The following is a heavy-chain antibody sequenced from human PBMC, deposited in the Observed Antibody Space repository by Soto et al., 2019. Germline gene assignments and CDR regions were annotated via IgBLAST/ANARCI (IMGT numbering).Heavy chain of an antibody. V-gene: IGHV3-30-3*01. CDR1: GFTFSSYA. Sequence: QVQLVESEGGVVQPGRSLRLSCAASGFTFSSYAMHWVRQAPGKGLEWVAVISYDGSNKYYADSVKGRFTISRDNSKNTLYLQMNSLRAEDTAVYYCARQYSSSALGGWYFDLWGRGTLVTVSS. J-gene: IGHJ2*01. D-gene: IGHD6-13*01. CDR2: ISYDGSNK. CDR3: ARQYSSSALGGWYFDL.